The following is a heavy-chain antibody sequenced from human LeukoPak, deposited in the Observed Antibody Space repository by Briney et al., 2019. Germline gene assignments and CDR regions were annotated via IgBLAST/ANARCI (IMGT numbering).Heavy chain of an antibody. D-gene: IGHD3-22*01. CDR3: ATDYYYDSSGFYYTVDY. V-gene: IGHV1-24*01. Sequence: ASVKVSCKVSGYTLTELSMHWVRQAPGKGLEWMGGFDPEDGETFYAQKFQGRVTMTEDTSTDTAYMELSSLRSEDAAVYYCATDYYYDSSGFYYTVDYWGQGTLVTVSS. CDR2: FDPEDGET. CDR1: GYTLTELS. J-gene: IGHJ4*02.